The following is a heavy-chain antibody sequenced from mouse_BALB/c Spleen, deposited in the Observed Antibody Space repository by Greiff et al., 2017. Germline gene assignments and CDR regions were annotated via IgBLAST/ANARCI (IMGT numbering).Heavy chain of an antibody. J-gene: IGHJ3*01. CDR2: IDTSDSYT. CDR3: AREGVLRAWFAY. Sequence: QVHVKQSGAELVKPGASVKLSCTASGFNIKDTYMHWVKQRPEQGLEWIGAIDTSDSYTSYNQKFKGKATLTVDESSSTAYMQLSSLTSEDSAVYYCAREGVLRAWFAYWGQGTLVTVSA. CDR1: GFNIKDTY. D-gene: IGHD1-1*01. V-gene: IGHV1-69*02.